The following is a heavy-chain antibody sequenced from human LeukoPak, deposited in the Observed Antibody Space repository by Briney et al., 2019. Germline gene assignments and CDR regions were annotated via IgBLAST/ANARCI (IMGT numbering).Heavy chain of an antibody. J-gene: IGHJ4*02. CDR1: GGSISSSSYY. CDR3: AREVGYYYDSSGYIDY. D-gene: IGHD3-22*01. CDR2: IYYSGST. V-gene: IGHV4-39*07. Sequence: SETLSLTCTVSGGSISSSSYYWGWIRQPPGKGLEWIGSIYYSGSTYDNPSLKSRVTISVDTSKNQFSLKLSSVTAADTAVYYCAREVGYYYDSSGYIDYWGQGTLVTVSS.